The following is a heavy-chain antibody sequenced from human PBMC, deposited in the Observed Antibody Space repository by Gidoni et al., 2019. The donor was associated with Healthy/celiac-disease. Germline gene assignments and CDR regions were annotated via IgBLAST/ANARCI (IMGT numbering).Heavy chain of an antibody. D-gene: IGHD6-19*01. J-gene: IGHJ6*02. V-gene: IGHV3-33*01. CDR2: IWYDVSNK. CDR3: ARDGGSGWYSHYYYYGMDV. CDR1: GFTCSSYG. Sequence: QVQLVESGGGVVQPGRSLRLTCAAPGFTCSSYGMHWVRQAPGKGLEWVAVIWYDVSNKYYADSVKGRFTISRDNSKNTLYLQMNSLRAEDTAVYYCARDGGSGWYSHYYYYGMDVWGQGTTVTVSS.